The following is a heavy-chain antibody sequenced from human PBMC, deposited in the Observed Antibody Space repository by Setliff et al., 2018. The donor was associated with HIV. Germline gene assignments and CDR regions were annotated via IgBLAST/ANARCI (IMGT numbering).Heavy chain of an antibody. J-gene: IGHJ3*02. V-gene: IGHV3-30*02. CDR3: AGDLGSEQWLLDAFDI. CDR2: IRYDGNNK. CDR1: GFTFTSHG. D-gene: IGHD6-19*01. Sequence: GGSLRLSCAASGFTFTSHGMHWVRQAPGKGLEWVSFIRYDGNNKYYTDSVKGRFTISRDNSKNTLDLQMNSLGPEDTAVYYCAGDLGSEQWLLDAFDICGQGTMVTVSS.